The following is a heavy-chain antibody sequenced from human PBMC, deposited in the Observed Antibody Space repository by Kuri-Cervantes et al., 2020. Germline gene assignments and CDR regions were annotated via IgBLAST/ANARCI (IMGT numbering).Heavy chain of an antibody. CDR1: GYYIRNGYY. V-gene: IGHV4-38-2*01. Sequence: SETLSLTCAVSGYYIRNGYYWGWIRQPPGKGLEWIGSINQSGRTYDNPSLRSRLGMSIDTSKNQFSLKLSSVTAADTAVYYCARARGGDKTKRYFDLWGRGTLVTVSS. J-gene: IGHJ2*01. CDR2: INQSGRT. CDR3: ARARGGDKTKRYFDL. D-gene: IGHD2-21*02.